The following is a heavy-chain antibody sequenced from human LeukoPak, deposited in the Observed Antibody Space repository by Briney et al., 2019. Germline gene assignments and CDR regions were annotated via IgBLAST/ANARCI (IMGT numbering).Heavy chain of an antibody. V-gene: IGHV1-2*02. D-gene: IGHD1-1*01. CDR2: MNPKSGGT. J-gene: IGHJ3*01. Sequence: ASVKVSCKASGYMFTDCYMHWVRQAPGQGLEWVGWMNPKSGGTNHAQRFQDRVTMTRDTSNNTSYMELSRLASDDTAVYYCAREFRTTTWSYDAFDLWGQGTMVTVSS. CDR3: AREFRTTTWSYDAFDL. CDR1: GYMFTDCY.